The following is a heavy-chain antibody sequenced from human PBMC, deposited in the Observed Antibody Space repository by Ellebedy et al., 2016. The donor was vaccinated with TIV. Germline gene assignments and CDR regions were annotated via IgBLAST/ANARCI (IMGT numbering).Heavy chain of an antibody. CDR3: VKFGSVDY. CDR2: VSATDGDT. V-gene: IGHV1-18*04. Sequence: ASVKVSCKPSGYNFANFGINWVRQAPGHGLEWMGWVSATDGDTNYARKLLGRVFMTADTSTSTAYMELTSLTSDDSATYDCVKFGSVDYWGQGTLVTVSS. CDR1: GYNFANFG. J-gene: IGHJ4*02. D-gene: IGHD3-10*01.